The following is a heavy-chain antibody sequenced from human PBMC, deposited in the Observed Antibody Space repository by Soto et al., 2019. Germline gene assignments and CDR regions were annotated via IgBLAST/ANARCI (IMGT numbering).Heavy chain of an antibody. Sequence: PSATLSVTCTVSGGSISSYYWSWIRQPPGKGLEWIGYIYYSGSTNYNPSLKSRVTISVDTSKNQFSLKLNSMTAADTAVYYCARHNYGSGSTYFDYWGQGTLVTVSS. CDR2: IYYSGST. J-gene: IGHJ4*02. D-gene: IGHD3-10*01. CDR3: ARHNYGSGSTYFDY. V-gene: IGHV4-59*08. CDR1: GGSISSYY.